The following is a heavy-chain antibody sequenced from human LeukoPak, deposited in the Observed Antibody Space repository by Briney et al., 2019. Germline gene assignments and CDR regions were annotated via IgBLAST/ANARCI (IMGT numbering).Heavy chain of an antibody. D-gene: IGHD4-23*01. V-gene: IGHV3-23*01. J-gene: IGHJ4*02. CDR1: GFTFSNYA. CDR2: TSGGGGDT. Sequence: PGGSLRLSCAASGFTFSNYAMSWVRQAPGKGLEWVSGTSGGGGDTSYADSVKGRFTISRDNSKNMLYLQMNSLRAEDTAVYYCARDGGNSGDFDCWGQGTLVTVSS. CDR3: ARDGGNSGDFDC.